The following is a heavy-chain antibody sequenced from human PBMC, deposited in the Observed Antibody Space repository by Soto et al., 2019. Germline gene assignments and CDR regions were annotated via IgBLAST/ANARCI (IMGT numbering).Heavy chain of an antibody. CDR3: ARGFVDTAMPDAFDI. Sequence: ASVKVSCKASGGTFSSYAISWVRQAPGQGLEWMGGIIPILGIANYAQKFQGRVTITADKSTSTAYMELSSLRSEDTAVYYCARGFVDTAMPDAFDIWGQGTMVTVSS. CDR1: GGTFSSYA. CDR2: IIPILGIA. D-gene: IGHD5-18*01. V-gene: IGHV1-69*10. J-gene: IGHJ3*02.